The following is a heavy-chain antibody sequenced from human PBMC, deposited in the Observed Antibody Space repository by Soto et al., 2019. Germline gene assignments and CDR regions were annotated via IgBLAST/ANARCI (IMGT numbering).Heavy chain of an antibody. CDR2: GYHSVSI. D-gene: IGHD3-16*01. Sequence: SEALSLNCACTGGHITDYYWSWIRQPPGKALEWIGYGYHSVSIHYNPSLTTRVTISVDTSENQFSLRLSSVTAADTAVYYCERAFAGFGAYWYFDVWGRGTLVPVSS. CDR3: ERAFAGFGAYWYFDV. V-gene: IGHV4-59*01. J-gene: IGHJ2*01. CDR1: GGHITDYY.